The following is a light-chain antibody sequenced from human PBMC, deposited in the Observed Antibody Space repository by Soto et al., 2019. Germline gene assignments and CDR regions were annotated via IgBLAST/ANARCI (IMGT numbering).Light chain of an antibody. CDR2: DAS. J-gene: IGKJ4*01. CDR3: QQRRNWPIT. V-gene: IGKV3-11*01. CDR1: LNINNF. Sequence: EIVLTQSPATLALSPGERATLSCRASLNINNFLAWYQQRPGQVPRLLIYDASNRATGVPARFSGSGSGTDFTLTISNLEPEDFAVYYCQQRRNWPITFGGGTNVEIK.